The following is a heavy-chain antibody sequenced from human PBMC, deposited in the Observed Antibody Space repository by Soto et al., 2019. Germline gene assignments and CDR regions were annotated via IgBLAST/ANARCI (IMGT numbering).Heavy chain of an antibody. CDR2: ISYDGSNK. CDR3: ARGKVLFDY. CDR1: GFTFSSYA. J-gene: IGHJ4*02. Sequence: LRLSCAASGFTFSSYAMHWVRQAPGKGLEWVAVISYDGSNKYYADSVKGRFTISRDNSKNTLYLQMNSLRAEDTAVYYCARGKVLFDYWGQGTLVTVSS. V-gene: IGHV3-30-3*01. D-gene: IGHD6-13*01.